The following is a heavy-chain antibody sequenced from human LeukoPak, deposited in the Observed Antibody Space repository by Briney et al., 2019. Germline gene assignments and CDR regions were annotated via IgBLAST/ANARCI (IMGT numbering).Heavy chain of an antibody. CDR3: ARGPKVRRVRDYYYNMDV. V-gene: IGHV3-30*02. CDR2: IRYDGKNQ. J-gene: IGHJ6*03. D-gene: IGHD3-10*01. Sequence: PGGSLRLSCVTPGFTFSDFDMHRVRQAPGKGLEWVAMIRYDGKNQYCVDSVKGRFTFSRDNSKTTLYVQMNSLRVEDTAVYYCARGPKVRRVRDYYYNMDVWGKGTTVTVSS. CDR1: GFTFSDFD.